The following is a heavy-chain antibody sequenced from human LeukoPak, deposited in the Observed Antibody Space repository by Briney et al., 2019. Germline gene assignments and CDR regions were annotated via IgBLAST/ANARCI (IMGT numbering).Heavy chain of an antibody. CDR1: GFTFSSYA. V-gene: IGHV3-23*01. J-gene: IGHJ4*02. CDR3: AGLTVGYSRFYYFDY. Sequence: GGSLRLSCAASGFTFSSYAMSWVRQAPGKGLEWVSAISGSGGSTYYADSVKGRFTISRDNSKNTLYLQMNSLRAEDTAVYYCAGLTVGYSRFYYFDYWGQGTLVTVSS. D-gene: IGHD4-11*01. CDR2: ISGSGGST.